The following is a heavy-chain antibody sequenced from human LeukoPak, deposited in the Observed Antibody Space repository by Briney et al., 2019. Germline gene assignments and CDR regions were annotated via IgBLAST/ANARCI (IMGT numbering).Heavy chain of an antibody. Sequence: SETLSLTCTVSGGSISSYYWSWIRQPPGKGLAWMGYIYYSGSTNYNPSLKSRVTISVDTSKNQFSLKLSSVTAADTAVYYCARTSGYSYGYGFDYWGQGTLVTVSS. D-gene: IGHD5-18*01. J-gene: IGHJ4*02. CDR1: GGSISSYY. CDR2: IYYSGST. V-gene: IGHV4-59*01. CDR3: ARTSGYSYGYGFDY.